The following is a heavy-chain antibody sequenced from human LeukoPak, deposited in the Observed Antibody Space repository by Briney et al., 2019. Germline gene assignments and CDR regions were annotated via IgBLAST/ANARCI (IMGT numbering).Heavy chain of an antibody. J-gene: IGHJ5*02. D-gene: IGHD5/OR15-5a*01. CDR2: INPNSGGT. CDR3: ARDFSTKFPRGNWFDP. Sequence: GASVKVSCKASGYTFTGYYMHWVRQAPGQGLEWMGWINPNSGGTNYAQKFQGWVTMTRDTSISTAYMELSRLRSDDTAVYYCARDFSTKFPRGNWFDPWGQGTLVTVSS. CDR1: GYTFTGYY. V-gene: IGHV1-2*04.